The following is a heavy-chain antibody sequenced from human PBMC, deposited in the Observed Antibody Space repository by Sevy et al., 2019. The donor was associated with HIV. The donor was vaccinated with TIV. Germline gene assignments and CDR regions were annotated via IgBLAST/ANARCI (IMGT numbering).Heavy chain of an antibody. CDR3: ARCPGHYSIDY. D-gene: IGHD2-21*01. CDR1: GFTFNTYS. J-gene: IGHJ4*02. CDR2: IGTAAGVT. Sequence: GGSLRLSCAASGFTFNTYSLIWVRQTPGKGLEWLSFIGTAAGVTYYADYVKGRFTIARDNAKNSLYLQMNSLRDEDTAVYYCARCPGHYSIDYWGQGTLVTGSS. V-gene: IGHV3-48*02.